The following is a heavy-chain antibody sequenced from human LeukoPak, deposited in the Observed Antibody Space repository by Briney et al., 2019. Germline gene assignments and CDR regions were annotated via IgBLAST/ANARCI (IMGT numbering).Heavy chain of an antibody. D-gene: IGHD3-22*01. J-gene: IGHJ5*02. Sequence: SETLSLTCTVSGGSISSYYWSWIRQPPGKGLEWIGYIYYSGSTNYNPSLKSRVTISVDTSKNQFSLKLSSVTAADTAVYYCARDKSYYYDSSGFNHPRGFDPWGQGTLVTVSS. CDR3: ARDKSYYYDSSGFNHPRGFDP. CDR1: GGSISSYY. V-gene: IGHV4-59*01. CDR2: IYYSGST.